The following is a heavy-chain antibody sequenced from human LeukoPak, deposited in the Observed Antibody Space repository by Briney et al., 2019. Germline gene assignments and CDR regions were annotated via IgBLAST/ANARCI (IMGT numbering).Heavy chain of an antibody. D-gene: IGHD2-8*02. Sequence: PSETLSLTCAVSGGSISNGGYSWSWIRQPPGKGLEWIGTFYHSGGTYYKPSLKSRVILSVDRSKNQLSLRLSSVTAADTAVYYCARVVLPVYLVYWGQGTLVTVSS. CDR1: GGSISNGGYS. V-gene: IGHV4-30-2*01. CDR3: ARVVLPVYLVY. J-gene: IGHJ4*02. CDR2: FYHSGGT.